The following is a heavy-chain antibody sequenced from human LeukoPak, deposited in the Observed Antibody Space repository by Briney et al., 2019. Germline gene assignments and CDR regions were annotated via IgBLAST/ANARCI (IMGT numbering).Heavy chain of an antibody. Sequence: GGSLRLSCAASGFTFSTYSMNWVRQAPGKGLEWVSYISSTSNTIYYADSVKGRFTISRDNAKLSLYLQMNSLRDEDTAVYYCARERAPGDYWGQGTLVTVSS. CDR2: ISSTSNTI. V-gene: IGHV3-48*02. CDR3: ARERAPGDY. J-gene: IGHJ4*02. CDR1: GFTFSTYS.